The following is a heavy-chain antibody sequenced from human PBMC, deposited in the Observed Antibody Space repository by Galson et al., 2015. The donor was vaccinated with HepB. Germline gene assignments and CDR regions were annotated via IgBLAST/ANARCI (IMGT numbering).Heavy chain of an antibody. V-gene: IGHV3-30-3*01. CDR2: ISYDGTNQ. Sequence: SLRLSCAVSGFTFSSYAMHWVRQAPGKGLEWVAVISYDGTNQYYADSVKGRFTISRDNSKNTLYREMNSLRAADTAVSYCARVLPYYYDTSAYRGFSGYYGMDVWGQGTTVTVSS. D-gene: IGHD3-22*01. CDR1: GFTFSSYA. J-gene: IGHJ6*02. CDR3: ARVLPYYYDTSAYRGFSGYYGMDV.